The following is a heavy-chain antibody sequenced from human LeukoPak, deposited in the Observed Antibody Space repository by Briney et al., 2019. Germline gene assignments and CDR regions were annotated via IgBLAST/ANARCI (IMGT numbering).Heavy chain of an antibody. V-gene: IGHV1-69*04. D-gene: IGHD6-19*01. CDR1: GGTFSSYA. J-gene: IGHJ1*01. CDR3: ARGGPVAATHKYFQH. CDR2: IIPILGIA. Sequence: GASVKSSCKASGGTFSSYAISWVRQAPGQGLEWTGRIIPILGIANYAQKFQGRVTITADKSTSTAYMELSSLRSEDTAVYYCARGGPVAATHKYFQHWGQGTLVTVSS.